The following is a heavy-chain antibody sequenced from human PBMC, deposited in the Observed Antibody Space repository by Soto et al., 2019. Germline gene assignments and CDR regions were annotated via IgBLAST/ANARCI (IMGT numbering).Heavy chain of an antibody. CDR1: GFTFSSYG. J-gene: IGHJ4*02. CDR3: AKDLRYSSGIFDY. CDR2: ISYDGSNK. V-gene: IGHV3-30*18. D-gene: IGHD6-19*01. Sequence: LRLSCAASGFTFSSYGMHWVRQAPGKGLEWVAVISYDGSNKYYADSVKGRFTITRDNSKNTLYLQMNSLRAEDTAVYYCAKDLRYSSGIFDYWGQGTLVTVSS.